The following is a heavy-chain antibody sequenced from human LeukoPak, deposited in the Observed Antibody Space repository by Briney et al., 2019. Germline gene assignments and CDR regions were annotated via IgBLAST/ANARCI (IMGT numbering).Heavy chain of an antibody. V-gene: IGHV3-66*01. J-gene: IGHJ2*01. Sequence: PGGSLRLSCAASGFTVSSNYMSWVRQAPGKGLEWVSVIYSGGSTYYADSVKGRFTISRDNSKNTLYLQMNSLRAEDTAVYYCAREMGDKYSSSWALDLWGRGTLVTVSS. CDR2: IYSGGST. D-gene: IGHD6-13*01. CDR1: GFTVSSNY. CDR3: AREMGDKYSSSWALDL.